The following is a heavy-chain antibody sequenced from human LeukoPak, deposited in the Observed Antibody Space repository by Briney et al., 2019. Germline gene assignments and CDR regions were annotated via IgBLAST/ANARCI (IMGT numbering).Heavy chain of an antibody. CDR3: ARGGDYAEYDY. CDR1: GFTFSSYA. D-gene: IGHD4-17*01. CDR2: ISYDGSNK. J-gene: IGHJ4*02. Sequence: GGSLRLSCAASGFTFSSYAMHWVRQAPGKGLEWVAVISYDGSNKYYADSVKGRFTISRDNSKNTLYLQMNGLRAEDPAVYYCARGGDYAEYDYWGQGTLVTVSS. V-gene: IGHV3-30-3*01.